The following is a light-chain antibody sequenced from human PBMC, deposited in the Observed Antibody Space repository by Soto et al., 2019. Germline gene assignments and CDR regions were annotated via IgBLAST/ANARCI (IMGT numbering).Light chain of an antibody. V-gene: IGKV3D-15*01. Sequence: EIVITQSPATLSVSPGERATLSCRASQSVSSNLAWYQQKPGQAPRLLIYGASTRATGIPARFSGSGSGREFTLTISSLQSEDFAVYYCQQYNNWTPITFGQGTRLEIK. CDR1: QSVSSN. J-gene: IGKJ5*01. CDR3: QQYNNWTPIT. CDR2: GAS.